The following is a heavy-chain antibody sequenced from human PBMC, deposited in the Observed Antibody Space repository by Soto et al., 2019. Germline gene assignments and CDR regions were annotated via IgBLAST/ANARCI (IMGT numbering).Heavy chain of an antibody. D-gene: IGHD3-16*01. Sequence: GGSLRLSCAASGFTFSSYSMNWVRQAPGKGLEWVSYISSSSSTIYYADSVKGRFTISRDNAKNSLYLQMNSLRDEDTAVYYCAGHYYYVWGSGLMDVWGQGTTVTVSS. V-gene: IGHV3-48*02. CDR3: AGHYYYVWGSGLMDV. J-gene: IGHJ6*02. CDR2: ISSSSSTI. CDR1: GFTFSSYS.